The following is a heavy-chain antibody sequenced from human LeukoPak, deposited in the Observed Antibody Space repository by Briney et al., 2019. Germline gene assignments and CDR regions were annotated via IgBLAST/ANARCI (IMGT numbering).Heavy chain of an antibody. Sequence: GGSLRLSCAASGFTFSNYAMSWVRQAPGKGLEWVSSISGSDDSTYYADSVKGRFTISRDDSKNTLYLQMNTLRVDDTAVYYCARAPIAVAGTPYYYGMDVWGQGTTVTVSS. J-gene: IGHJ6*02. CDR2: ISGSDDST. D-gene: IGHD6-19*01. CDR1: GFTFSNYA. CDR3: ARAPIAVAGTPYYYGMDV. V-gene: IGHV3-23*01.